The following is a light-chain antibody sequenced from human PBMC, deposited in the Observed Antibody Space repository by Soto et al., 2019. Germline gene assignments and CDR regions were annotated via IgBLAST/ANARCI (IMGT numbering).Light chain of an antibody. CDR1: SSDVGTYNL. V-gene: IGLV2-23*02. CDR2: EVS. CDR3: CSYAGSSALGV. J-gene: IGLJ3*02. Sequence: QFALTQPASVSGSPGQSITISWTGTSSDVGTYNLVSWYQQHPGKASKLMMYEVSKRPSGVSNRFSGSKSSNTASLTISGLQVVDEADYFCCSYAGSSALGVFGGGTKLTVL.